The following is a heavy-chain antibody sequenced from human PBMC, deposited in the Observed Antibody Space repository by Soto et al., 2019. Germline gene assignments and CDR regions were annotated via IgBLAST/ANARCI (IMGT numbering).Heavy chain of an antibody. CDR3: AKGGGSARDFDY. CDR1: GFTFGNYG. D-gene: IGHD1-26*01. CDR2: TSYDGNNK. Sequence: GGSLRLSCTGSGFTFGNYGMHWVRQAPGKGLEWVTSTSYDGNNKYYADSLKGRFTISRDNSKKMVYLQMTSLGPEDTAVYYCAKGGGSARDFDYWGQGALVTV. V-gene: IGHV3-30*18. J-gene: IGHJ4*02.